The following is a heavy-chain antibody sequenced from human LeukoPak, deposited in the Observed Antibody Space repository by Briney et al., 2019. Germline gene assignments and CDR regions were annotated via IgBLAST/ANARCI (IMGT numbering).Heavy chain of an antibody. CDR3: ARILWGVGYYFEY. D-gene: IGHD2-21*01. Sequence: PGGSLRLSCAASGFTFSSYSMNWVRQAPGKGLEWVSSISSSSSYIYYADSVKGRFTISRDNAKNSLYLQMNSLRDEDTAVYYCARILWGVGYYFEYWGQGTLVTVSS. J-gene: IGHJ4*02. CDR2: ISSSSSYI. V-gene: IGHV3-21*01. CDR1: GFTFSSYS.